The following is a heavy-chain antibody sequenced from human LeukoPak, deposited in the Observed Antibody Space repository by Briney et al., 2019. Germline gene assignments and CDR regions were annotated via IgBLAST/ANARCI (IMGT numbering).Heavy chain of an antibody. V-gene: IGHV3-23*01. D-gene: IGHD6-19*01. CDR1: VFIFTSYA. J-gene: IGHJ4*02. CDR2: IPGSGGSA. CDR3: AKVHSSGWIYDG. Sequence: GGSLSLSCAPSVFIFTSYAMRWVRQAPGRGRGWVSGIPGSGGSAYYADSVKGRFTISRDNSKNTLSLQMNSLRAEDTAVYYCAKVHSSGWIYDGWGQGTLVTVSS.